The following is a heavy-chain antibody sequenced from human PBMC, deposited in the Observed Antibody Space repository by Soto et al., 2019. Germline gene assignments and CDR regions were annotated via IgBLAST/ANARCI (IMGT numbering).Heavy chain of an antibody. D-gene: IGHD3-22*01. CDR3: ARRGKGGYYDSSGTNLDY. CDR2: IEYSGST. J-gene: IGHJ4*02. V-gene: IGHV4-31*03. Sequence: QVQLQESGPGLVKPSQTLSLTCTVSGGSISSGGYYWSWIRQHPGKGLEWIGYIEYSGSTYYNPSLKSRVTISVDTSKNQFSLKLSSVTAADTAVYYCARRGKGGYYDSSGTNLDYWGQGTLVTVSS. CDR1: GGSISSGGYY.